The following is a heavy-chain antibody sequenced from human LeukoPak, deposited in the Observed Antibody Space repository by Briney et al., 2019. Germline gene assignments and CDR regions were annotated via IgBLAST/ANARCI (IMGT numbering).Heavy chain of an antibody. CDR1: GYTFTSYG. CDR3: VRDLGDIVVVPAASSLDV. V-gene: IGHV1-18*04. CDR2: ISAYNGNT. J-gene: IGHJ6*04. Sequence: ASVKVSCKASGYTFTSYGISWVRQAPGQGLEWMGWISAYNGNTNYAQKLQGRVTMTTDTSTSTAYMELRSLRSDDTAVYYCVRDLGDIVVVPAASSLDVWGKGTTVTVSS. D-gene: IGHD2-2*01.